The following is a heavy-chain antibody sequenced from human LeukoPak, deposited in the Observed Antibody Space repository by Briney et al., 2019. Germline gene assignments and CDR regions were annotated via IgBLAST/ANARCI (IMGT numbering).Heavy chain of an antibody. CDR1: GFTFSSYG. CDR3: AKRSYGSD. CDR2: ISYDGSNK. Sequence: SGGSLRLSCAASGFTFSSYGMHWVRQAPGKGLEWVAVISYDGSNKYYADSVKGRFTISRDNSKNTLYLQMNSLRAEDTAVYYCAKRSYGSDWGQGTLVTVSS. D-gene: IGHD5-18*01. V-gene: IGHV3-30*18. J-gene: IGHJ4*02.